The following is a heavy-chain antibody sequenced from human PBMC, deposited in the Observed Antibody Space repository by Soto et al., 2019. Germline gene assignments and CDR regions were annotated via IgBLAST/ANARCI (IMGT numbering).Heavy chain of an antibody. V-gene: IGHV1-18*04. CDR2: SSAYNGNT. D-gene: IGHD2-2*01. CDR1: GYTFTSYG. CDR3: ARDQVGYQYQLLLPTDAFDI. Sequence: GASVKVSCKASGYTFTSYGISWVRQAPGQGLEWMGWSSAYNGNTNYAQKLQGRVTMTTDTSTSTAYMELRSLRSDDTAVYYCARDQVGYQYQLLLPTDAFDIWGQGTMVT. J-gene: IGHJ3*02.